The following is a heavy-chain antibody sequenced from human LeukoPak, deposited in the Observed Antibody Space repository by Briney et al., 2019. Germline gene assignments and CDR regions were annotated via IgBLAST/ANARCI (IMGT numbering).Heavy chain of an antibody. D-gene: IGHD4-17*01. V-gene: IGHV1-8*02. CDR2: MNPNSGDT. CDR3: ARSPTGGYGDYH. J-gene: IGHJ5*02. CDR1: GSTFSSYD. Sequence: GASVKVSCKASGSTFSSYDINWVRQATGQGLEWMGWMNPNSGDTGYTPRFQGRVTMTRDTSISTAYMELSSLRSEDTAVYYCARSPTGGYGDYHWGQGTLVTVSS.